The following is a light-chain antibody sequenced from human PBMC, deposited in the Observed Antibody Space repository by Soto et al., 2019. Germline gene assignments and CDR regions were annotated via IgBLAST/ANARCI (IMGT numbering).Light chain of an antibody. V-gene: IGKV3-20*01. CDR2: GAS. Sequence: IALTQSPGTLSLSPGERATLSCRASQSVSSNLAWYQQKPGQAPRLLISGASSRATGIPDRFSGSGSGTDFTLTISRLEPEDFAVYYCQQYGSSPITFGQGTRLEIK. CDR3: QQYGSSPIT. J-gene: IGKJ5*01. CDR1: QSVSSN.